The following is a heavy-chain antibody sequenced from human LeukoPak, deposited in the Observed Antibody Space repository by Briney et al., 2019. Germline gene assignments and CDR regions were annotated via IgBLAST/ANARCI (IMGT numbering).Heavy chain of an antibody. V-gene: IGHV4-4*07. D-gene: IGHD5-24*01. CDR3: ARDDGYTSLRDDAFVI. Sequence: SETLSLTCTVSGGSISSYYWSWIRQPAGKGLEGIGRIYTSGSTNYNPSLKSRVTMSVDTSKNQFSLKLSSVTAADTAVYYCARDDGYTSLRDDAFVIWGQGTMVTVSS. CDR2: IYTSGST. J-gene: IGHJ3*02. CDR1: GGSISSYY.